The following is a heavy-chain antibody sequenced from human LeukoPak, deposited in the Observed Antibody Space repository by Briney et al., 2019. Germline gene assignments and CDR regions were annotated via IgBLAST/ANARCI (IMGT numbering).Heavy chain of an antibody. D-gene: IGHD6-19*01. Sequence: GGSLRLSCAASGFTFSSYDMNWVRQAPGKGLEWVSSISNGGDRSYYADAVKGRFIISRDNSKNILSLQMNSLRVEDTAVYYCAKDAPRSSGWFFFDYWGQGILVTVSS. CDR1: GFTFSSYD. CDR3: AKDAPRSSGWFFFDY. CDR2: ISNGGDRS. J-gene: IGHJ4*02. V-gene: IGHV3-23*01.